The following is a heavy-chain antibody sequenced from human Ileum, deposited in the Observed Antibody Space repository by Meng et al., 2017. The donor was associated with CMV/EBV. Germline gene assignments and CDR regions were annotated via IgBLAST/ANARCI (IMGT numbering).Heavy chain of an antibody. CDR2: VSGSGAYT. Sequence: EGQLLESGGGLVQPGGSLRLSCAASGFPFSTYAMSWVRQTPGKGLEWVSAVSGSGAYTYYADSVKGRFTISRDNSKNTLNLQMNSLRAEDTAIYYCAKERAAWELLKDYWGQGTLVTVSS. CDR1: GFPFSTYA. V-gene: IGHV3-23*01. D-gene: IGHD1-26*01. J-gene: IGHJ4*02. CDR3: AKERAAWELLKDY.